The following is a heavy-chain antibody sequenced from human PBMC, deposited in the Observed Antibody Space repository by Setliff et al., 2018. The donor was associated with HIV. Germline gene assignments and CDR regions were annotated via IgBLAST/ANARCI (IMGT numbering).Heavy chain of an antibody. Sequence: SETLSLTCSVSGDSISSGSYYWSWIRLPAGKGLEWLGYIYTSGSTNYNPSLRSLVTISVDTSKNHFSLRLSSVTAADTAVYYCARGEFYCGTDCYWSSFDYWGQGILVTVSS. CDR2: IYTSGST. V-gene: IGHV4-61*09. J-gene: IGHJ4*02. CDR3: ARGEFYCGTDCYWSSFDY. D-gene: IGHD2-21*02. CDR1: GDSISSGSYY.